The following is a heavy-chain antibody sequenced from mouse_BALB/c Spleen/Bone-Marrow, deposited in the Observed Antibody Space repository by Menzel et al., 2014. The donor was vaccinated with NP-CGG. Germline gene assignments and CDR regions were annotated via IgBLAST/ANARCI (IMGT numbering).Heavy chain of an antibody. J-gene: IGHJ1*01. D-gene: IGHD1-1*02. CDR3: ARRRTFITSVVDYFDV. CDR1: GYVFSSSW. CDR2: IYPGDGNT. Sequence: QVQLQQSGPELVKPGASVKISCRASGYVFSSSWMNWVKQRPGQGLEWIGRIYPGDGNTNYNRKFKGKATLTADTSSSTAYMQISSLTSVDSAVYFCARRRTFITSVVDYFDVWGAGTTVTVSS. V-gene: IGHV1-82*01.